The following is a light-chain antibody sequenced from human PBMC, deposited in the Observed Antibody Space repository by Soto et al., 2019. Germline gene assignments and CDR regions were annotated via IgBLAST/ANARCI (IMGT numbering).Light chain of an antibody. J-gene: IGKJ1*01. CDR1: QSVSSN. CDR3: QQYSSSRT. CDR2: GAS. Sequence: DIVMTQSPATLSVSLWDIATLSCRASQSVSSNLAWYQLKPGQAPRLLLYGASSRATGIPVRFSGSGSETDFTLTITRLEPEDFAVYHCQQYSSSRTFGQGTKVDIK. V-gene: IGKV3-20*01.